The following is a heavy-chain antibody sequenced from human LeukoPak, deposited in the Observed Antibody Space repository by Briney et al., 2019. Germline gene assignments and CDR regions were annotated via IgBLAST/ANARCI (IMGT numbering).Heavy chain of an antibody. D-gene: IGHD1-26*01. Sequence: GGSLRLSCAASGFTVSSNYMSWVRQAPRKGLEWVSVIYSGGSTYYAESVKGRFTIPRDNSKNTLYLQMNSLRAEDTAVYYCAKGPSGTARLADYWGQGTLVTVSS. J-gene: IGHJ4*02. CDR2: IYSGGST. CDR1: GFTVSSNY. CDR3: AKGPSGTARLADY. V-gene: IGHV3-53*01.